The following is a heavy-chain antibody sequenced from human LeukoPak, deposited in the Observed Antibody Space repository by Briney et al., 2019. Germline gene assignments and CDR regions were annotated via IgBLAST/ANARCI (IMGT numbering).Heavy chain of an antibody. Sequence: GGSLRLSCAASGFTVSATYMNWVRKAPGKGLEWVSIIYTGGNTYYADSVKGRFTISRDISKNTLYLQMNSLRAEDTAVYYCARGTVTAPDYWGQGTLVTVSS. D-gene: IGHD4-17*01. CDR3: ARGTVTAPDY. CDR2: IYTGGNT. V-gene: IGHV3-53*01. J-gene: IGHJ4*02. CDR1: GFTVSATY.